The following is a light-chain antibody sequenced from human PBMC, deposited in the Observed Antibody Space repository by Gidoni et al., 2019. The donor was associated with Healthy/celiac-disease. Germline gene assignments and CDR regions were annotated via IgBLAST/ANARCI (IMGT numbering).Light chain of an antibody. V-gene: IGKV1-39*01. CDR1: QSISSY. CDR3: QQSYSKTLT. J-gene: IGKJ4*01. Sequence: DIQMTQSPSSLSASVGDRVTITCRASQSISSYLNWYQQKPGKAPKLLIYAASSLQSGVPSRFSGSGSGTDFTLTISSLQPEDFATYDCQQSYSKTLTFGGXTKVEIK. CDR2: AAS.